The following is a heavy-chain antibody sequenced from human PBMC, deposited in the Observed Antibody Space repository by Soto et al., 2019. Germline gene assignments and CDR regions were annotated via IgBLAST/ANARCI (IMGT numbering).Heavy chain of an antibody. CDR1: GGTFSSYA. CDR2: IIPIFGTA. J-gene: IGHJ4*02. Sequence: SVKVSCKASGGTFSSYAISWVRQAPGQGLEWMGGIIPIFGTANYAQKFQGRVTITADESTSTAYMELSSLRSEDTAVYYCARSDDSSGYYLNFDYWGQGTLVTVSS. V-gene: IGHV1-69*13. CDR3: ARSDDSSGYYLNFDY. D-gene: IGHD3-22*01.